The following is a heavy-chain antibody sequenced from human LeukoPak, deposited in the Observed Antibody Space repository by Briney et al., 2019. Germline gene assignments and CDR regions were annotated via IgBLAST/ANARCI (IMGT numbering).Heavy chain of an antibody. CDR2: VYYSGAT. CDR3: ARLGSPIGYYFDY. D-gene: IGHD3-16*01. Sequence: SETLSLTCPVSGGSISSSSYYWGWIRQPPGKGLEWIGAVYYSGATYYNPSLKSRVTISVDTSKNQFSLKLSSVTAADTAVHYCARLGSPIGYYFDYWGQGTLVTVSS. J-gene: IGHJ4*02. CDR1: GGSISSSSYY. V-gene: IGHV4-39*01.